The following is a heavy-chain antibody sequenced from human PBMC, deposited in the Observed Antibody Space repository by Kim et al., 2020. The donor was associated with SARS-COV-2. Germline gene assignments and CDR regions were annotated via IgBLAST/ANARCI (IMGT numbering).Heavy chain of an antibody. CDR2: ISAYNGNT. CDR3: ARVAPTYYDIFSAGYAYGMDV. CDR1: GYTFTSYG. Sequence: ASVKVSCKASGYTFTSYGISWVRQAPGQGLEWMGWISAYNGNTNYAQKLQGRVTMTTDTSTTTAYMELRSLRSDDTAVYYCARVAPTYYDIFSAGYAYGMDVWGQGTTVTVSS. J-gene: IGHJ6*02. D-gene: IGHD3-9*01. V-gene: IGHV1-18*04.